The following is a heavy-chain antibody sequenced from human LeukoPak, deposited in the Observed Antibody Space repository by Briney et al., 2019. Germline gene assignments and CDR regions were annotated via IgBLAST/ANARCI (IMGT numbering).Heavy chain of an antibody. CDR2: ISSSGSDI. Sequence: GGSLRLSCVASGFTFSGYYMGWIRQAPGKGLEWISYISSSGSDIYYTGPMKGRFTISRDNAKNSLFLQMNSLRGDDTALYYCARGFYGGNPLDAFDIWGQGTMVTVSS. CDR3: ARGFYGGNPLDAFDI. V-gene: IGHV3-11*01. D-gene: IGHD4-23*01. J-gene: IGHJ3*02. CDR1: GFTFSGYY.